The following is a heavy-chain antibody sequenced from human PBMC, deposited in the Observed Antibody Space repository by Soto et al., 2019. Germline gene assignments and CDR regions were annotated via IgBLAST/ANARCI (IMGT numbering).Heavy chain of an antibody. D-gene: IGHD6-13*01. CDR3: ARIRGGIAAAKNGWFDP. V-gene: IGHV4-34*01. J-gene: IGHJ5*02. CDR1: GGSFSGYY. CDR2: INHSGST. Sequence: QVQLQQWGAGLLKPSETLSLTCAVYGGSFSGYYWSWIRQPPGKGLEWIGEINHSGSTNYNPSLKRRVTISVDTSKNQFSLKLSSVTAADTAVYYCARIRGGIAAAKNGWFDPWGQGTLVTVSS.